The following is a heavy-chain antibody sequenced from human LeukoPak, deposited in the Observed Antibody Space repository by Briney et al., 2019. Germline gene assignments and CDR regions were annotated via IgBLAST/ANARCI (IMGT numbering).Heavy chain of an antibody. CDR3: ARLAIEYSSWSWVDP. CDR1: GYSFTNYW. Sequence: GESLKISCKGSGYSFTNYWIGWVRQMPGKGLEWMGIIYPGDSDTRYSPSFQGQVTISADRSINTAYLQWSSLKASDTAIYYCARLAIEYSSWSWVDPWGQGTLVTVSS. J-gene: IGHJ5*02. D-gene: IGHD6-6*01. V-gene: IGHV5-51*01. CDR2: IYPGDSDT.